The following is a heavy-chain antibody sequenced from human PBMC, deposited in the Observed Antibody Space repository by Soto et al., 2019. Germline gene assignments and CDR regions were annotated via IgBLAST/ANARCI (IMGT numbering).Heavy chain of an antibody. J-gene: IGHJ4*01. CDR3: ARRDSSRFPDY. D-gene: IGHD3-22*01. CDR2: IHPGDSDS. V-gene: IGHV5-51*01. Sequence: GESLKISCKGSGYSFNNNWIGWVRQMPGKGLEWMGIIHPGDSDSRYSPSFQGQVTMSVDKSINTAYLQWSSLKASDTAMYYCARRDSSRFPDYWGHGTLVTVSS. CDR1: GYSFNNNW.